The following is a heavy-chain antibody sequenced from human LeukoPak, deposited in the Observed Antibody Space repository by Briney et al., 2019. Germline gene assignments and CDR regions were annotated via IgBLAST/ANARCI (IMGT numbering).Heavy chain of an antibody. CDR3: ARQGLIVGATRDAFDI. CDR2: IYYSGST. J-gene: IGHJ3*02. V-gene: IGHV4-39*01. D-gene: IGHD1-26*01. Sequence: PSETLSLTCTVSGGSISSSSYYWGWIRQPPGKGLERIGRIYYSGSTYYNPSLKSRVTISVDTSKNQFSLKLSSVTAADTAVYYCARQGLIVGATRDAFDIWGQGTMVTVSS. CDR1: GGSISSSSYY.